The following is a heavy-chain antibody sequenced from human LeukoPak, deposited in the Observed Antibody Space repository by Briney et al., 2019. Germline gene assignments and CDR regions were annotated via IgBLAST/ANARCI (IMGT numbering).Heavy chain of an antibody. CDR2: INSDGSST. V-gene: IGHV3-74*01. CDR3: ARGSRLGVVGRDAFDI. Sequence: GGSLRLSCAASGFTFSSYWMHWVRQAPGKGLVWVSRINSDGSSTSYADSVKGRFTISRDNAKNSLYLQINSLRAEDTAVYYCARGSRLGVVGRDAFDIWGQGTMVTVSS. J-gene: IGHJ3*02. CDR1: GFTFSSYW. D-gene: IGHD3-3*01.